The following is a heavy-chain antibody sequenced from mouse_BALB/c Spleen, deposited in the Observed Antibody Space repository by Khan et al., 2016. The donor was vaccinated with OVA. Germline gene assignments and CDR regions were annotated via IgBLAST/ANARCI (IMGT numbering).Heavy chain of an antibody. CDR1: GFDFSKYW. D-gene: IGHD2-14*01. J-gene: IGHJ3*01. CDR3: ARPYRYDGRAWFAY. CDR2: INPDSSTI. Sequence: EVQLVESGGGLVQPGGSLKLSCAASGFDFSKYWMSWVRQAPGKGLEWIGEINPDSSTINYTPSLKDKFIISRDNAKNTLYLQMSKVRSEDTALYYCARPYRYDGRAWFAYWGQGTLVTVSA. V-gene: IGHV4-1*02.